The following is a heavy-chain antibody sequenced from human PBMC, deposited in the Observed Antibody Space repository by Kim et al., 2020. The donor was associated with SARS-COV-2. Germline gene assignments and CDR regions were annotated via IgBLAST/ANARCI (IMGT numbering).Heavy chain of an antibody. CDR2: INHSGST. Sequence: SETLSLTCAVYGGSFSGYYWSWIRQPPGKGLEWIGEINHSGSTNYNPSLKSRVTISVDTSKNQFSLKLSSVTAADTAVYYCARGGRPLSFQHWGQGTLVTVSS. V-gene: IGHV4-34*01. D-gene: IGHD1-26*01. CDR1: GGSFSGYY. CDR3: ARGGRPLSFQH. J-gene: IGHJ1*01.